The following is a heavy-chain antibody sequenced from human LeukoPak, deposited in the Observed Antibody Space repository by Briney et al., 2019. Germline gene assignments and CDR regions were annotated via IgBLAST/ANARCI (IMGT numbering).Heavy chain of an antibody. CDR3: AILQRALVDY. D-gene: IGHD2-2*01. V-gene: IGHV3-21*01. J-gene: IGHJ4*02. CDR2: ISSSSSYI. Sequence: GGSLRLSCAASGFTFISYSMNWVRQAPGKGLEWVSFISSSSSYIYYADSVKGRFTISRDNVKNSLYLQMNSLRAEDTAVYYCAILQRALVDYWGQGTLVTVSS. CDR1: GFTFISYS.